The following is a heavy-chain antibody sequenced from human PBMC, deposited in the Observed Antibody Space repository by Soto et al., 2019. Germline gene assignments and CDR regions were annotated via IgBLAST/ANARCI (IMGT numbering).Heavy chain of an antibody. Sequence: LSLTFTVSVGSISSSSYYWGWIRQPPGKVLEWIGSIYYSGSTYYNPSLKSRVTISVDTSKNQFSLKLSSVTAADTAVYYCARQIDYSNYPPLWYYYYGMDVWGQGTTVTVSS. CDR3: ARQIDYSNYPPLWYYYYGMDV. J-gene: IGHJ6*02. CDR1: VGSISSSSYY. V-gene: IGHV4-39*01. CDR2: IYYSGST. D-gene: IGHD4-4*01.